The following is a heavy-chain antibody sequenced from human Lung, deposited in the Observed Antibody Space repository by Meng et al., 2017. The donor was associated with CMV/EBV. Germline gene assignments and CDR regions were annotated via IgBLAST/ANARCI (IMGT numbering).Heavy chain of an antibody. D-gene: IGHD7-27*01. CDR3: GRVPGLGMSFYYGLDV. V-gene: IGHV3-21*01. CDR1: GFTFSSYS. Sequence: GESLKISCAASGFTFSSYSMNWVRQAPGKGLEWVSSISSSSSYIYYADSVKGRFTISRDNAKNSLYLQMNSLRAEDTAVYYCGRVPGLGMSFYYGLDVWGRETTVXVSS. CDR2: ISSSSSYI. J-gene: IGHJ6*02.